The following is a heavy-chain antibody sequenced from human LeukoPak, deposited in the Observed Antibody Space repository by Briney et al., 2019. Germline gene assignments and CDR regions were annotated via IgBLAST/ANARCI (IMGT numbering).Heavy chain of an antibody. CDR3: AKSFGYSRSWFDN. V-gene: IGHV3-66*01. J-gene: IGHJ4*02. D-gene: IGHD6-13*01. CDR1: GFIVSSNY. CDR2: IYSGGST. Sequence: PGGSLRLSCAASGFIVSSNYMTWVRQAPGKGLEWVSVIYSGGSTYYADSVKGRFTISRDNSKNTLYLQMNSLRVGDTAVYYCAKSFGYSRSWFDNWGQGTLVTVSS.